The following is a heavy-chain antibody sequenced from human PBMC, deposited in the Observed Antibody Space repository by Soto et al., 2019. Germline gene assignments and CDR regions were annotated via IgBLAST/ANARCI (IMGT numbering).Heavy chain of an antibody. J-gene: IGHJ3*02. V-gene: IGHV4-31*03. CDR3: ATVPTYYYDSSGYYSQGAFDI. Sequence: QVQLQESGPGLVKPSQTLSLTCTVSGGSISSGGYYWSWIRQHPGKGLEWIGYIYYSGSTYYNPALKSRVTISVDTSKNKFSLKLSSVTAADTAVYYCATVPTYYYDSSGYYSQGAFDIWGQGTMVTVSS. CDR2: IYYSGST. D-gene: IGHD3-22*01. CDR1: GGSISSGGYY.